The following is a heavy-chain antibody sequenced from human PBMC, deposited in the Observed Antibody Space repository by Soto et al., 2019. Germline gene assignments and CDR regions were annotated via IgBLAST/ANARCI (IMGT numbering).Heavy chain of an antibody. J-gene: IGHJ4*02. CDR3: AREINYSKYPRVIDY. CDR1: GFTFDNYY. D-gene: IGHD1-7*01. Sequence: QVQLVESGGGLVKPGGSLRLSCAASGFTFDNYYMSWIRQAPGKGLEWVSYISSSDGTTYYAGSLKGRFTISRDNAKNSLYLQMNSLRAEDTAVYYCAREINYSKYPRVIDYWGQGTLVTVSS. V-gene: IGHV3-11*01. CDR2: ISSSDGTT.